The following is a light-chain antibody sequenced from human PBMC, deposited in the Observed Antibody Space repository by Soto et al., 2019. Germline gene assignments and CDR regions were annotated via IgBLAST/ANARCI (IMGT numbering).Light chain of an antibody. CDR3: QQRSRWPRGT. CDR2: AAS. J-gene: IGKJ2*02. Sequence: VLTQSPATRSLSPGESSTLSCRASQNVGNNLAWYQQKSGQAPRRLIYAASDRATGVPARFSGRMSGTDFTLTISSLEPEDFATYFCQQRSRWPRGTFGRGTKLE. CDR1: QNVGNN. V-gene: IGKV3-11*01.